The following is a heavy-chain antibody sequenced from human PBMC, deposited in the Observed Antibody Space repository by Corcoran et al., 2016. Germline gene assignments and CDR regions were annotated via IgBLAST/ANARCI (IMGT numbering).Heavy chain of an antibody. V-gene: IGHV1-69*01. CDR1: GGTFSSYA. J-gene: IGHJ4*02. CDR3: ARGIYDSSVYYYDGY. D-gene: IGHD3-22*01. CDR2: IIPIFGTA. Sequence: VQLVQYGAEVKKPGYPVKVSCKASGGTFSSYAISWVRQAPGQGLEWMGGIIPIFGTANYAQKFQGRVTSTADESTSTAYMELSSLRSEDTAVYDCARGIYDSSVYYYDGYGGQVTLVTVSS.